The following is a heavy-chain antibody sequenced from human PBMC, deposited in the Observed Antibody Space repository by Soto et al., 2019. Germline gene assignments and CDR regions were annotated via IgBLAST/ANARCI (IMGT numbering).Heavy chain of an antibody. CDR1: GYIFTDYW. CDR3: AKGPYDSSGYYWGSRIFDY. D-gene: IGHD3-22*01. J-gene: IGHJ4*02. Sequence: GESLKISCKASGYIFTDYWIGWVRQMPGKGLEWMGIIYPDDSDTRYSPSFQGHVTISADKSISTAYLQWGSLKASDSAIYYCAKGPYDSSGYYWGSRIFDYWGQGTLVTVSS. CDR2: IYPDDSDT. V-gene: IGHV5-51*01.